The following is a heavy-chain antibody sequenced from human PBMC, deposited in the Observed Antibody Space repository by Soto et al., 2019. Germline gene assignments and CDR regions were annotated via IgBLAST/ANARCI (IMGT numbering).Heavy chain of an antibody. V-gene: IGHV3-23*01. CDR2: ISGSGGST. D-gene: IGHD1-26*01. Sequence: GGSLRLSCAASGFTFSSYAMSWVRQAPGKGLEWVSAISGSGGSTYYADSVKGRFTISRDNSKNTLYLQMNSLRAEDTAVYYCATRRESGSYPAIDYWGQGTLVTVSS. CDR3: ATRRESGSYPAIDY. J-gene: IGHJ4*02. CDR1: GFTFSSYA.